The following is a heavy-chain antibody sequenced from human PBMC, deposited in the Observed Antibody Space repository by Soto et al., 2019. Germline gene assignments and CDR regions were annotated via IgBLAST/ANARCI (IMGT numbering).Heavy chain of an antibody. V-gene: IGHV1-8*02. D-gene: IGHD1-1*01. J-gene: IGHJ4*02. CDR3: EVTTGY. Sequence: QVQVVQSRAEVKKPGASVRVSCKTSGYTFTDYDINWVRQAAGQGLEHMGWMSPDSGNTGYSQQFQGRVTMTSNTSTSTAYMELSSLTSEDTAVYYCEVTTGYWGQGTMVTVSS. CDR2: MSPDSGNT. CDR1: GYTFTDYD.